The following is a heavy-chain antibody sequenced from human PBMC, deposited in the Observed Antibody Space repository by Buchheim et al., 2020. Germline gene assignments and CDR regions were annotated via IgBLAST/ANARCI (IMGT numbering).Heavy chain of an antibody. D-gene: IGHD5-18*01. CDR3: ARRKRSYGPLTGSDY. J-gene: IGHJ4*02. CDR1: GGSFSGYY. Sequence: QVQLQQWGAGLLTPSETLSLTCAVYGGSFSGYYWSWIRQPPGKGLEWIGETNYSGSTNYNPSLKSRVTISVDTSKNQFSLKLSSVTAAETAVYYCARRKRSYGPLTGSDYWGQGTL. CDR2: TNYSGST. V-gene: IGHV4-34*01.